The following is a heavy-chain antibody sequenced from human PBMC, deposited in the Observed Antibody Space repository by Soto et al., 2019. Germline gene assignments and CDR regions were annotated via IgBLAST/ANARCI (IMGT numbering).Heavy chain of an antibody. J-gene: IGHJ6*02. CDR2: IYSGGST. V-gene: IGHV3-66*01. D-gene: IGHD2-2*01. Sequence: EVQLVESGGGLVQPGGSLRLSCAASGFTVSSNYMSWVRQAPGKGLEWVSVIYSGGSTYYADSVKGSFTISRDNSKNTMYLQMNSLRAEDTAVYYCARGPSTAALYYYYGMDVWGQGTTVTVSS. CDR3: ARGPSTAALYYYYGMDV. CDR1: GFTVSSNY.